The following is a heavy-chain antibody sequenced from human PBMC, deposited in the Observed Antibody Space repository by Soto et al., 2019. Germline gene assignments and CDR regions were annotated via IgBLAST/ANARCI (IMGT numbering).Heavy chain of an antibody. J-gene: IGHJ3*01. CDR2: IIPVFDKA. V-gene: IGHV1-69*01. CDR1: GGSFGSSA. D-gene: IGHD3-16*01. Sequence: QGQLVQSGADVKKPGSSVKVSCKTSGGSFGSSAISWVRQAPAQGLEWMGEIIPVFDKANYAQNFQGRLTTTADELTGTVFMELSSLRSEDTAVYFCARLRRDWGDAFDLWGLGTFVTVSS. CDR3: ARLRRDWGDAFDL.